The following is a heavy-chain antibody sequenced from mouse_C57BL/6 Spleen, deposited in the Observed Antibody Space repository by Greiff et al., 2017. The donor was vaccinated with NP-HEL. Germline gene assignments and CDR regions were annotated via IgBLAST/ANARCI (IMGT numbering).Heavy chain of an antibody. Sequence: QVQLQQPGAELVMPGASVKLSCKASGYTFTSYWMHWVKQRPGQGLEWIGEIDPSDSYTNYNQKFKGKSTLTVDKSSSTAYMQLSSLTSEDSAVYYCARSSLFWYYGVWGTGTTVTVSS. CDR2: IDPSDSYT. V-gene: IGHV1-69*01. D-gene: IGHD2-3*01. CDR1: GYTFTSYW. J-gene: IGHJ1*03. CDR3: ARSSLFWYYGV.